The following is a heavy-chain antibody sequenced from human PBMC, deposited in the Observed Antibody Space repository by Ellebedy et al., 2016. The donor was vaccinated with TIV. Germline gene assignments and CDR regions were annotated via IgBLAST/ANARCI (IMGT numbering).Heavy chain of an antibody. CDR2: IYHSGST. V-gene: IGHV4-31*03. CDR3: ARLGPGSTTMTTGAAFDI. Sequence: MPSETLSLTCTVSSGSISSGGYYISSGGYYWSWIRQLPGKGLEWIGYIYHSGSTYYNPSLKSRVTISVDTSKNQFSLKLSSVTAADTAVYYCARLGPGSTTMTTGAAFDIWGQGTMVTVSS. D-gene: IGHD4-17*01. J-gene: IGHJ3*02. CDR1: SGSISSGGYYISSGGYY.